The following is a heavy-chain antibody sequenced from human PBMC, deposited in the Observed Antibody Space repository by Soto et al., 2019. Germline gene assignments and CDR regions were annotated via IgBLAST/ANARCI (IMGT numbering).Heavy chain of an antibody. CDR1: GFTLSSYA. CDR3: AKLVDYSAPAAPVDY. CDR2: ISGSGGST. Sequence: GGSMRLSCAASGFTLSSYAMSWVRQAPGKGLEWVSAISGSGGSTYYADSVKGRFTISRDNSKNTLYLQMNSLRAEDTAVYYCAKLVDYSAPAAPVDYWGQGTLVTVSS. D-gene: IGHD6-25*01. J-gene: IGHJ4*02. V-gene: IGHV3-23*01.